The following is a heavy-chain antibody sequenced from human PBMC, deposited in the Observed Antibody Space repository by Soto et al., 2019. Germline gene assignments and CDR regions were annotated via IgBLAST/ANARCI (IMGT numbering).Heavy chain of an antibody. Sequence: GGSLRLSCAASGFNFSSYSMNWVRQAPGKGLEWVSAISGSAGSTNYADSVKGRFTISRDNSKNTLYLQMNSLRAEDTAVYYCATDYYGMDVWGQGTTVTVSS. J-gene: IGHJ6*02. CDR2: ISGSAGST. CDR1: GFNFSSYS. V-gene: IGHV3-23*01. CDR3: ATDYYGMDV.